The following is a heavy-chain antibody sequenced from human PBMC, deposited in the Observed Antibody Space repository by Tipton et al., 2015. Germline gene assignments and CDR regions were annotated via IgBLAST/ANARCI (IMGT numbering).Heavy chain of an antibody. D-gene: IGHD3-22*01. Sequence: TLSLTCTVSGGSISSDAYYWSWIRQHPGKGLEWIGHIYYSGSTNYNPSLKSRVTMSVDTSKNQFSLHLSSVTAADTAVYYCAREVWYNDSTGYDYWGQGTLVTVSS. V-gene: IGHV4-31*03. CDR3: AREVWYNDSTGYDY. CDR2: IYYSGST. J-gene: IGHJ4*02. CDR1: GGSISSDAYY.